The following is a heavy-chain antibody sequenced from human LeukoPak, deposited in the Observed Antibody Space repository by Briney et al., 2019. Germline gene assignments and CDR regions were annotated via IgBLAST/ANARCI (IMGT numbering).Heavy chain of an antibody. CDR2: IYPGGSDT. J-gene: IGHJ4*02. CDR3: ARHQYYYDTRAYYIDY. Sequence: GESLSISCKGSGYIFSSYWIGWARQMPGKGLEWMGIIYPGGSDTRYSPPFQGQVTISADKSISTAYVQWNSLRASDTAMYYCARHQYYYDTRAYYIDYWGQGTLVTVSS. CDR1: GYIFSSYW. V-gene: IGHV5-51*01. D-gene: IGHD3-22*01.